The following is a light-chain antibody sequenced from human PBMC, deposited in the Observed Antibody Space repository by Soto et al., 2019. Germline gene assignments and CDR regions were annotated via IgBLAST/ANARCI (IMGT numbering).Light chain of an antibody. CDR1: SSDVGSYNL. V-gene: IGLV2-23*02. Sequence: QSALTQPASVSGSPGQSITISCTGTSSDVGSYNLVSWYQQHPGKAPKLMIYEVSKRPSGVSNRFSGSKSGNTASLTISGLQAEDEADYYCCSYAGSSTLFGTG. CDR2: EVS. CDR3: CSYAGSSTL. J-gene: IGLJ1*01.